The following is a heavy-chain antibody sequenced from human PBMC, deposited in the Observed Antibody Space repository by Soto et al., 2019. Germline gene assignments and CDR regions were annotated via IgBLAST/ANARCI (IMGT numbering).Heavy chain of an antibody. V-gene: IGHV2-5*01. CDR3: AKRRAISNKLFFDH. CDR2: LYWNDDE. Sequence: QITLREAGPTLVKPTQTLTLSCTLSGFSINTGGVGVGWIRQPPEKAPEWLALLYWNDDEWYSPSLRNRLSATKDASENRVVLTMPHLDPTDTGTYYCAKRRAISNKLFFDHWGQGALVTVSS. J-gene: IGHJ4*02. D-gene: IGHD4-4*01. CDR1: GFSINTGGVG.